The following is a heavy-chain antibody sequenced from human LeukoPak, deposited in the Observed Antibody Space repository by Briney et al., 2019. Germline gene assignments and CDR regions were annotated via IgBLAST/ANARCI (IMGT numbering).Heavy chain of an antibody. CDR3: ARGRRYYYGSGTIGY. D-gene: IGHD3-10*01. CDR2: INHSGST. CDR1: GGSFSGYY. Sequence: PETLSLTCAVYGGSFSGYYWSWIRQPPGKGLEWIGEINHSGSTNYNPSLKSRVTISVDTSKNQFSLKLSSVTAADTAVYYCARGRRYYYGSGTIGYWGQGTLVTVSS. J-gene: IGHJ4*02. V-gene: IGHV4-34*01.